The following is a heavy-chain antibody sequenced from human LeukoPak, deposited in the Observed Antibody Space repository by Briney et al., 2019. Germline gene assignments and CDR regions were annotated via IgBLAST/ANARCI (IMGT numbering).Heavy chain of an antibody. CDR2: INHSGST. V-gene: IGHV4-34*01. CDR1: GGSFSGYY. D-gene: IGHD2-15*01. J-gene: IGHJ5*02. Sequence: SETLSLTCAVYGGSFSGYYWYWIRQPPGKGLEGIGEINHSGSTHYIPPLKSRVPIPVDTSKNQFSLRLRSVTAADTAVYYCARGTHWFDPWGQGTLVTVSS. CDR3: ARGTHWFDP.